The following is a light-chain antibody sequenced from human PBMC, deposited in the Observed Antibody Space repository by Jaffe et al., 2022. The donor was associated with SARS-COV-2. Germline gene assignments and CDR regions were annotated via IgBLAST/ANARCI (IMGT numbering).Light chain of an antibody. CDR1: QSLSTW. CDR3: QQYNSYPT. V-gene: IGKV1-5*03. Sequence: DIQMTQSPSTLSAFVGDRVTITCRASQSLSTWLAWYQQKPGKAPKLLIYKASSLESGVPSRFSGSGSGTEFTLTISSLQPDDIANYYCQQYNSYPTFGQGTKVEIK. J-gene: IGKJ1*01. CDR2: KAS.